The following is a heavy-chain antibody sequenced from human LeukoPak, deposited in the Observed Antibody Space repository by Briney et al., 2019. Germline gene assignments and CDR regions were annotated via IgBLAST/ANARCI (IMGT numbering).Heavy chain of an antibody. V-gene: IGHV1-18*01. Sequence: GASVKVSCKASGYIFSIYGISWVRQAPGQGLEWMGWISAYSGNTNYAQKLQGRVTMTTDTSTSTAYMELRSLRSDDTAVYYCARGFDAGAFSGEFDPWGQGTLVTVSS. D-gene: IGHD3-9*01. J-gene: IGHJ5*02. CDR3: ARGFDAGAFSGEFDP. CDR2: ISAYSGNT. CDR1: GYIFSIYG.